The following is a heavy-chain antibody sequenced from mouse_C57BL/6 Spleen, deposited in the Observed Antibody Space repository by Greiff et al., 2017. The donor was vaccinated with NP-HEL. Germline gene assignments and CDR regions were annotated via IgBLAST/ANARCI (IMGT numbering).Heavy chain of an antibody. D-gene: IGHD1-1*01. CDR3: ARSLRSSAMDY. CDR1: GYAFSSYW. V-gene: IGHV1-80*01. CDR2: IYPGDGDT. Sequence: VQLQQSGAELVKPGASVKISCKASGYAFSSYWMNWVKQRPGKGLEWIGQIYPGDGDTNYNGKFKGKATLTADKSSSTAYLQLSSLTSEDSSVYFCARSLRSSAMDYWGQGTSVTVSS. J-gene: IGHJ4*01.